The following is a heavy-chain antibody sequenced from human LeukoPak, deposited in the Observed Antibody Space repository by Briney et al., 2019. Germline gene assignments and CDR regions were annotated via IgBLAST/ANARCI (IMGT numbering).Heavy chain of an antibody. CDR1: GYTFTSYY. J-gene: IGHJ4*02. D-gene: IGHD1-26*01. Sequence: GASVKVSCKASGYTFTSYYMHWVRQAPGQGLEWMAIINPSGGSTTYAQRFQGRVTVTRDTSTSTVYMEVSSLRSVDTAVYYCARAATHIVGATSFDYWGEGTLVTVSS. CDR2: INPSGGST. V-gene: IGHV1-46*01. CDR3: ARAATHIVGATSFDY.